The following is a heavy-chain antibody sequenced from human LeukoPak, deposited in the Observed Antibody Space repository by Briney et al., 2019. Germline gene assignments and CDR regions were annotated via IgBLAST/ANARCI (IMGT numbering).Heavy chain of an antibody. CDR2: MNPNSGNT. CDR1: GYTFTSYD. J-gene: IGHJ6*02. Sequence: ASVKVSCKASGYTFTSYDINWVRQATGQGREWMGWMNPNSGNTGYAQKFQGRVTMTRNTSISTAYMELSSLRSEDTAVYYCARGGSMYYYGSVSPDYGMDVWGQGTTVTVSS. CDR3: ARGGSMYYYGSVSPDYGMDV. V-gene: IGHV1-8*01. D-gene: IGHD3-10*01.